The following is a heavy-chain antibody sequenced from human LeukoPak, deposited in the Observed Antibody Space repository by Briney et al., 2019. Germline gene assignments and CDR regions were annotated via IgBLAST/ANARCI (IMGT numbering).Heavy chain of an antibody. V-gene: IGHV3-33*08. CDR2: IWYDGSNK. J-gene: IGHJ4*02. CDR1: GFTFSSYA. Sequence: GGSLRLSCAASGFTFSSYAMSWVRQAPGKGLEWVAVIWYDGSNKYYADSVKGRFTISRDNSKNTLYLQMNSLRAEDTAVYYCARDGHQTGTTGTTSLYFDYWGQGTLVTVSS. CDR3: ARDGHQTGTTGTTSLYFDY. D-gene: IGHD1-1*01.